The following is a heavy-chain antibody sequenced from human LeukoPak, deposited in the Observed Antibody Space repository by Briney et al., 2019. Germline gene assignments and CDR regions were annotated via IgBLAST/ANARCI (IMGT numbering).Heavy chain of an antibody. CDR1: GFTVSTNY. CDR2: IYSGGST. D-gene: IGHD2-2*01. CDR3: TRAVSSNHPPDS. Sequence: PGGSLRLSCAASGFTVSTNYMSWVRQAPGKGLEGVSLIYSGGSTYYADSVKGRFTISRDNSKNTLYFQMSSLRAEDTAVYYCTRAVSSNHPPDSWGQGTLVTVSS. J-gene: IGHJ4*02. V-gene: IGHV3-53*01.